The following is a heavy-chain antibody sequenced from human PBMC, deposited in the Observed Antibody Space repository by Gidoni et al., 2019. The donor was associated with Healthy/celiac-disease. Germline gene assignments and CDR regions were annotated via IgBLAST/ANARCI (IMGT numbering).Heavy chain of an antibody. V-gene: IGHV3-30*03. J-gene: IGHJ6*02. CDR1: GFTFSSYC. CDR2: ISYDGSNK. D-gene: IGHD1-7*01. Sequence: QVQLVESGGGVVQPGRSLSLSCAASGFTFSSYCMHWVRQSPGKGLEWVAVISYDGSNKYYADSVKGLFTISRDNSKNTLYLQMNSLRAEDTAVYYCARDRSRRLELRSDYYGMDVWGQGTTVTVSS. CDR3: ARDRSRRLELRSDYYGMDV.